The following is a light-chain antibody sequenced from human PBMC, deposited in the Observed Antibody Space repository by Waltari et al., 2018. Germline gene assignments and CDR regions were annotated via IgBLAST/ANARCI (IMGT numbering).Light chain of an antibody. CDR2: GAS. CDR1: QRVSSSY. Sequence: EIVLTQSPGTLSLSPGDRATLSCRASQRVSSSYLAWYQQKPGRAPRLLIYGASSRATGIPDRVSDSGSGTDFTLTISRLEPEDFAVYYCLQYGTSPFTFGQGTKLEIK. CDR3: LQYGTSPFT. J-gene: IGKJ2*01. V-gene: IGKV3-20*01.